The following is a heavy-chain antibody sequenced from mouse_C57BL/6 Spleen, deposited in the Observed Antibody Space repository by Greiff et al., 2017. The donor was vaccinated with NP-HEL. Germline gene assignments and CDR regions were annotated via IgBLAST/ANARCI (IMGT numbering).Heavy chain of an antibody. CDR2: ISNGGGST. Sequence: EVKLVESGGGLVQPGGSLKLSCAASGFTFSDYYMYWVRQTPEKRLEWVAYISNGGGSTYYPDTVKGRFTISRDNAKNTLYLQMSRLKSEDTAMYYCASPYDYDEDYYAMDYWGQGTSVTVSS. CDR3: ASPYDYDEDYYAMDY. V-gene: IGHV5-12*01. J-gene: IGHJ4*01. CDR1: GFTFSDYY. D-gene: IGHD2-4*01.